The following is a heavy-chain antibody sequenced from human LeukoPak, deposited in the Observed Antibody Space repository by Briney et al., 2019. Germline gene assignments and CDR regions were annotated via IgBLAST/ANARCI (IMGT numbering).Heavy chain of an antibody. CDR2: IWYDGSNK. V-gene: IGHV3-33*01. D-gene: IGHD6-19*01. CDR3: ARDLFGSGWETLYYYYGMDV. J-gene: IGHJ6*02. Sequence: GGSLRLSCAASGFTFSSYGMHWVRQAPGKGLEWVAVIWYDGSNKYYADSVKGRFTISRDNSKNTLYLQMNSLRAEDTAVYYCARDLFGSGWETLYYYYGMDVWGQGTTVTVSS. CDR1: GFTFSSYG.